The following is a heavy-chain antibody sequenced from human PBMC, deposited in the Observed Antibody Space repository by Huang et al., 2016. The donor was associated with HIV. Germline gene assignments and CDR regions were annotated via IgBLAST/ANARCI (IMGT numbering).Heavy chain of an antibody. Sequence: QIQLVQSGPEVKKPGASVKVSCKASGYTFSLYGISCGRQDPGQGAEWMGWVSASSGYTNYSQKCQGRVTMTADTSASTAYMDLRSLTSDDTAVYYCARVPSDHFSDYWGQGTLVTVSS. CDR3: ARVPSDHFSDY. CDR2: VSASSGYT. J-gene: IGHJ4*02. CDR1: GYTFSLYG. V-gene: IGHV1-18*01.